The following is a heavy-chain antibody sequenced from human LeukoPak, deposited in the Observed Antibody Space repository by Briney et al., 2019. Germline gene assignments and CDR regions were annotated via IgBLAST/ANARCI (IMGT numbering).Heavy chain of an antibody. D-gene: IGHD3-10*01. CDR2: IIPIFGTA. V-gene: IGHV1-69*05. J-gene: IGHJ5*02. CDR1: GGTFSSYA. Sequence: SVKVSCKASGGTFSSYAISWVRQAPGQGLEWMGGIIPIFGTANYAQKFQGRVTMTRNTSISTAYMELSSLRSEDTAVYYCARAYGSRNWFDPWGQGILVTVSS. CDR3: ARAYGSRNWFDP.